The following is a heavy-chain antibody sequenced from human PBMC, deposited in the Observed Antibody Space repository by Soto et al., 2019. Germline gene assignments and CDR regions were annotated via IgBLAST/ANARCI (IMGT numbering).Heavy chain of an antibody. CDR1: GYTFTNHN. Sequence: QVQLVQSGAEVKMPGASVKVSCKAYGYTFTNHNVHWVRLAPGQGLEWLGIVTPINGATHYAGRCQDRVALTRDTSTNTVYLELSSLRSEDTAVYYCVREASATIMNWGLDVWGQGTLVAVSS. CDR2: VTPINGAT. V-gene: IGHV1-46*01. D-gene: IGHD3-16*01. CDR3: VREASATIMNWGLDV. J-gene: IGHJ4*02.